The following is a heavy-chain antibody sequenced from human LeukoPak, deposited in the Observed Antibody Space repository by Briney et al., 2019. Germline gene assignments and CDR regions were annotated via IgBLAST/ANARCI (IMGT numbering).Heavy chain of an antibody. D-gene: IGHD1-7*01. CDR3: ARINWNYDY. CDR1: GGSISSSSYY. Sequence: PSETLSLTCTVSGGSISSSSYYWGWIRQPPGEGLEWIGSIYYSGSTYYNPSLKSRVTISVDTSKNQFSLKLSSVTAADTAVYYCARINWNYDYWGQGTLVTVSS. J-gene: IGHJ4*02. V-gene: IGHV4-39*01. CDR2: IYYSGST.